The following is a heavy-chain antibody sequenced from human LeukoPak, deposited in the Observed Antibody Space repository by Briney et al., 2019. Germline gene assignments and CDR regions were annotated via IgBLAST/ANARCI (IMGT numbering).Heavy chain of an antibody. Sequence: SGGSLRLSRAASGFTFSSYAVSWVRQAPGKGLEWVSSISGSGGSTYYADSVKGRFTISRDNSKNTLYLQMNSLRAEDTAVYYCAKQGGTIFGVVVVRNFDYWGQGTLVTVSS. D-gene: IGHD3-3*01. J-gene: IGHJ4*02. CDR1: GFTFSSYA. CDR2: ISGSGGST. CDR3: AKQGGTIFGVVVVRNFDY. V-gene: IGHV3-23*01.